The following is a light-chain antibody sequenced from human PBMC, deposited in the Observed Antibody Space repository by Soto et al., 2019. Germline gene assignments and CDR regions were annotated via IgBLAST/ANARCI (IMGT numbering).Light chain of an antibody. Sequence: QSALTQPASVSGSPGQSITISCTGTSSDVGGYSYVCWYQQHPGKAPKLMIYDVSNRPSGVSDRFSGSKSGNTASLTISGLQAEDEADYYCSSYTSTSTLVFGGGTKLTVL. CDR2: DVS. J-gene: IGLJ2*01. CDR3: SSYTSTSTLV. CDR1: SSDVGGYSY. V-gene: IGLV2-14*01.